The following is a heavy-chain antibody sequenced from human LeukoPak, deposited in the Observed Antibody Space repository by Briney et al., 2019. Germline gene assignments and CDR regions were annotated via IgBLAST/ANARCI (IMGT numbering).Heavy chain of an antibody. D-gene: IGHD6-13*01. V-gene: IGHV4-59*01. CDR1: GGSISSYY. Sequence: PSETLSLTCAVSGGSISSYYWSWIRQPPGKGLEWIGDIYYSGRTNYNPSLKSRVTISVDTSKNQFSLKLSSVTAADTAVYYCARDKAPAGIIDYWGQGTLVTVSS. CDR2: IYYSGRT. J-gene: IGHJ4*02. CDR3: ARDKAPAGIIDY.